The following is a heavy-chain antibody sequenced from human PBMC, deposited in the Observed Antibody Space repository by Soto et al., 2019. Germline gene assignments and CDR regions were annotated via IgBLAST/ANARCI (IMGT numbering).Heavy chain of an antibody. Sequence: GGSLRLSCAASGFTFTTYTMSWVRQAPGKGLEWVSGISWSSGSIGYADSVKGRFTISRDNAKNSLYLQMNSLRAEDTALYYCAKGSHDYWYFDLWGRGTLVTSPQ. J-gene: IGHJ2*01. CDR3: AKGSHDYWYFDL. CDR2: ISWSSGSI. V-gene: IGHV3-9*01. CDR1: GFTFTTYT.